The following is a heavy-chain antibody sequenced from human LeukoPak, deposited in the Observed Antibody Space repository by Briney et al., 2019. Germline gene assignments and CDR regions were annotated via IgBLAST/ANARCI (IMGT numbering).Heavy chain of an antibody. Sequence: GGSLRLSCAASGFTFSNFGMSWVRQAPGKGLEWVSVISGSGGSTYYADSVKGRFTISRDNSKNTLYLQMNSLRAEDTAVYYCAKRDYFDCWGQGTLVTVSS. CDR1: GFTFSNFG. CDR2: ISGSGGST. V-gene: IGHV3-23*01. CDR3: AKRDYFDC. J-gene: IGHJ4*02.